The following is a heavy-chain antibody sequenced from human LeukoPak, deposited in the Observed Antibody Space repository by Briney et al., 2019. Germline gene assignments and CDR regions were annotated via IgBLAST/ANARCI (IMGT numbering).Heavy chain of an antibody. Sequence: ASVKVSCKVSGYTLTELSMHWVRQAPGKRLEWMGGFDPEDGETIYAQKFQGRVTMTEDTSTDTAYMELSSLRSEDTAVYYCATGSSGPYYFDYWGQGPWSPSPQ. D-gene: IGHD6-19*01. V-gene: IGHV1-24*01. CDR3: ATGSSGPYYFDY. CDR1: GYTLTELS. CDR2: FDPEDGET. J-gene: IGHJ4*02.